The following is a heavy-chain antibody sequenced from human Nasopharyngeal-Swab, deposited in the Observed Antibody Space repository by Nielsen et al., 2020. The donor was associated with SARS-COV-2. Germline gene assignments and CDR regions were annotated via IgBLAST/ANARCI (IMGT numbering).Heavy chain of an antibody. CDR1: GGSISSYY. J-gene: IGHJ5*02. V-gene: IGHV4-59*08. CDR3: ARGGKGYWFDP. D-gene: IGHD4-23*01. Sequence: GSLRLSCTVSGGSISSYYWSWIRQPPGKGLEWIGYIYYSGSPNYNPSLKSRVTISVDTSKNRFSLKLSSVTAADTAVYYCARGGKGYWFDPWGQGTLVTVSS. CDR2: IYYSGSP.